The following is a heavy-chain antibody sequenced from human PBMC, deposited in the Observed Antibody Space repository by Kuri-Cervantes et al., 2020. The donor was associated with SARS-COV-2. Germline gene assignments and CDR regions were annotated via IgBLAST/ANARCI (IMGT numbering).Heavy chain of an antibody. CDR2: IYYSGST. CDR1: GGSISSYY. Sequence: SETLSLTCTASGGSISSYYWSWIRQPPGKGLEWIGYIYYSGSTNYNPSLKSRVTISVDTSKNQFSLKLSSVTAADTAVYYCARHGFDFWSGYARTYYYYYGMDVWGQGTTATVSS. D-gene: IGHD3-3*01. CDR3: ARHGFDFWSGYARTYYYYYGMDV. V-gene: IGHV4-59*08. J-gene: IGHJ6*02.